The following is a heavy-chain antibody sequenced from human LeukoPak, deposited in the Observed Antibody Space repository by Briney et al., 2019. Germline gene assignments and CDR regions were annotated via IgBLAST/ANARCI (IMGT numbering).Heavy chain of an antibody. Sequence: SETLSLTCTVSGGSTSGYYWSWIRQPAGKGLEWIGRIYTSGSTNYNPSLKSRVTISVDTSKNQFSLKLSSVTAADTAVYYCARGFGNYGGYFDYWGQGTLVTVSS. CDR2: IYTSGST. V-gene: IGHV4-4*07. D-gene: IGHD4-11*01. CDR1: GGSTSGYY. CDR3: ARGFGNYGGYFDY. J-gene: IGHJ4*02.